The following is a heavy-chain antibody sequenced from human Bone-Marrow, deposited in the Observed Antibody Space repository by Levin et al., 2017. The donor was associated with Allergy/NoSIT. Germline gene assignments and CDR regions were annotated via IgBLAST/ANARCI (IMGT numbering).Heavy chain of an antibody. V-gene: IGHV3-23*01. CDR2: INPTGSGT. Sequence: PGGSLRLSCAASGFMFSSLDMSWVRQAPGKGLEWVASINPTGSGTKYAESVKGRFTISRDNAKNGLSLQMNSLSADDTAVYYCAKDYSPVYWGQGTLVTVSS. D-gene: IGHD2-21*01. CDR3: AKDYSPVY. J-gene: IGHJ4*02. CDR1: GFMFSSLD.